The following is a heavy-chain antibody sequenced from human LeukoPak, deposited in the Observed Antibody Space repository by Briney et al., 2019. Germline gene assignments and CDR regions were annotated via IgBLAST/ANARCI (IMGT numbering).Heavy chain of an antibody. CDR2: ITPNSGGT. V-gene: IGHV1-2*02. D-gene: IGHD6-13*01. CDR1: GYRFTGYF. CDR3: ARPQYGSSWSVLEY. Sequence: GASVKVSCKASGYRFTGYFIHWVRQAPGEGLEWMGWITPNSGGTKYAQKFQGRVTMTRDTSTSTVYMELSRLRSDDTAVYYCARPQYGSSWSVLEYWGQGTLVTVSS. J-gene: IGHJ4*02.